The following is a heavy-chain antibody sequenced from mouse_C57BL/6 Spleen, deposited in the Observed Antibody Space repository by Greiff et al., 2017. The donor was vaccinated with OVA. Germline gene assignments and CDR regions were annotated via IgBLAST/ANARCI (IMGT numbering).Heavy chain of an antibody. J-gene: IGHJ2*01. CDR3: ARYGGMYFDY. V-gene: IGHV1-50*01. CDR2: IDPSDSYT. CDR1: GFTFTSYW. Sequence: QVQLQQPGAELVKPGSSVKLSCKASGFTFTSYWMQWVKQRPGQGLEWIGEIDPSDSYTNYNQKFKGKATLTVDTSSSTAYMQLSSLTSEDSAVYYCARYGGMYFDYWGQGTTLTVSS. D-gene: IGHD1-2*01.